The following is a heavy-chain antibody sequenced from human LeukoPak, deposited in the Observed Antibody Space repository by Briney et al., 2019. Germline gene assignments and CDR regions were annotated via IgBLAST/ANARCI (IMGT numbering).Heavy chain of an antibody. CDR1: GDSVSRSDSY. CDR2: IYYSGRT. V-gene: IGHV4-39*01. Sequence: SEALSLTCSVSGDSVSRSDSYWDWIRQPPGKGLEWIGTIYYSGRTYYSPSLKSRVTMSVDPSNNQFSLTLRPVTAADTAVYYCARRRYYDGSGYLEWGQGTLLSVSS. CDR3: ARRRYYDGSGYLE. D-gene: IGHD3-22*01. J-gene: IGHJ1*01.